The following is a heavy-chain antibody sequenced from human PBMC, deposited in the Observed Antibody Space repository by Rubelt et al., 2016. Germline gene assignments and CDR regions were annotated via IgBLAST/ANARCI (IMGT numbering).Heavy chain of an antibody. CDR2: VDYSGGST. J-gene: IGHJ4*02. Sequence: EQVVESGGGVVQPGRSLKLSCAASGFIFGNYAMSWVRQAPGKGLEWVSAVDYSGGSTYYAGSVKGRFTISRDNSKNTLYLQMNSLRAEDTAVYYCATENGDYSFDYWGQGTLVTVSS. V-gene: IGHV3-23*04. D-gene: IGHD4-17*01. CDR3: ATENGDYSFDY. CDR1: GFIFGNYA.